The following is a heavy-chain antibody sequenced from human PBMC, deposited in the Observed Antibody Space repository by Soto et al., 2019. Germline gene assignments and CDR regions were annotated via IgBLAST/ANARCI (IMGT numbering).Heavy chain of an antibody. J-gene: IGHJ4*02. Sequence: PVGSLRLSCAVSGFTFSAYWMHWVRQVPGKGLTWVSRISDDGSTATYADSVKGRFVISRDNAKNSLYLEMNTLRVDDSGLYYCARGPRVSSTGTGAHWGRGPLVTVSS. CDR3: ARGPRVSSTGTGAH. CDR1: GFTFSAYW. CDR2: ISDDGSTA. V-gene: IGHV3-74*01. D-gene: IGHD1-1*01.